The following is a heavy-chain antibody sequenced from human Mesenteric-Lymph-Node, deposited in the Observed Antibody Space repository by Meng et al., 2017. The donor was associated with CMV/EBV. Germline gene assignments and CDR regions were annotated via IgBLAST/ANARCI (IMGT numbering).Heavy chain of an antibody. CDR3: ARDRDADYYYYGMDV. J-gene: IGHJ6*02. V-gene: IGHV3-21*01. Sequence: GGSLRLSCAASGFTVSSNYMSWVRQAPGKGLEWVSSISSSSSYIYYADSVKGRFTISRDNAKNSLYLQMNSLRAEDTAVYYCARDRDADYYYYGMDVWGQGTTVTVSS. CDR1: GFTVSSNY. D-gene: IGHD2-2*01. CDR2: ISSSSSYI.